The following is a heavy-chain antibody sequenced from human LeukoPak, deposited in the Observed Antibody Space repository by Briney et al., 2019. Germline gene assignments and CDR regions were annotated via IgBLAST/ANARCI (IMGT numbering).Heavy chain of an antibody. Sequence: GGSLRLSCAASGFTFSSYSMNWVRQAPGKGLEWVSYISSSSSTIYYADSVKGRFTISRDNAKNSLYLQMNSLRAEDTAVYYCARDNADYGSGSYYPPSFDYWGQGTLVTVSS. J-gene: IGHJ4*02. D-gene: IGHD3-10*01. CDR2: ISSSSSTI. CDR1: GFTFSSYS. CDR3: ARDNADYGSGSYYPPSFDY. V-gene: IGHV3-48*04.